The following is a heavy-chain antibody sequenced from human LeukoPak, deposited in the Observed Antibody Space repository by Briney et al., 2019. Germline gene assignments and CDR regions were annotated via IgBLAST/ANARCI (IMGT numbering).Heavy chain of an antibody. CDR2: ISSSSSTI. V-gene: IGHV3-48*01. CDR1: GFTFSSYS. CDR3: AREPNTYYSAQDAFDI. J-gene: IGHJ3*02. Sequence: GGSLRLSCAASGFTFSSYSMNWVRQAPGKGLEWVSYISSSSSTIYYADSVKGRFTISRDNAKNSLYLQMNSLRAEDTAVYYCAREPNTYYSAQDAFDIWGQGTMVTVSS. D-gene: IGHD3-10*01.